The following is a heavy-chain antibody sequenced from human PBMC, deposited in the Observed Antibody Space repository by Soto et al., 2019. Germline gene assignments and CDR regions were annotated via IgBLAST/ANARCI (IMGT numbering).Heavy chain of an antibody. J-gene: IGHJ6*03. CDR1: GFTFSSYW. D-gene: IGHD2-2*01. CDR3: ARVGNPGAHIVVVPAGYLGYYYYYMDV. Sequence: EVQLVESGGGLVQPGGSLRLSCAASGFTFSSYWMHWVRQAPGKGLVWVSRINSDGSSTSYADSVKGRFTISRDNAKNTLYLQMNSLRAEDTAVYYCARVGNPGAHIVVVPAGYLGYYYYYMDVWGKGTTVTVSS. V-gene: IGHV3-74*01. CDR2: INSDGSST.